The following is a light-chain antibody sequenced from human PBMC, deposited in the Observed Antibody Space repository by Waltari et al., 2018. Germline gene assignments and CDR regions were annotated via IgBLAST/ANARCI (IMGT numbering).Light chain of an antibody. J-gene: IGKJ1*01. CDR3: QQYNDDPRT. CDR2: KAS. Sequence: DIQMTQSPSTLSASVGDRVPITCRASQSVSNWLAWYQQKPGKAPNLLIYKASSLESGVPARFSGSGSGTEFTLTISSLQPDDFATYYCQQYNDDPRTFGQGTEVEFK. CDR1: QSVSNW. V-gene: IGKV1-5*03.